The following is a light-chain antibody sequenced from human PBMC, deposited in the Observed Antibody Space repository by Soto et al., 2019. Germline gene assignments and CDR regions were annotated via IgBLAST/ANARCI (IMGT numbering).Light chain of an antibody. CDR3: CSYAGRSNVV. Sequence: QSVLTQPASVAGSPGQSITISCTGTSDDVGTYNLVSWYQQHPGRAPKLIIFEVNKRPSGVSNRLSGSKSGNTASLAISGIPADDEADYHCCSYAGRSNVVCGGGTKLTVL. J-gene: IGLJ2*01. CDR2: EVN. CDR1: SDDVGTYNL. V-gene: IGLV2-23*02.